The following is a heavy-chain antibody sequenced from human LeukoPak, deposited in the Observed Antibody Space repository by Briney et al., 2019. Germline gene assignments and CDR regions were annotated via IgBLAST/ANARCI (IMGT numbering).Heavy chain of an antibody. J-gene: IGHJ3*02. D-gene: IGHD3-22*01. V-gene: IGHV3-21*01. CDR2: ISSSGSYI. CDR1: GFTFSTYS. CDR3: ARGSAPTYYYDSSGYYKDAFDI. Sequence: GGSLRLSCEASGFTFSTYSMNWVRQAPGKGLEWVSSISSSGSYIYYADSVKGRFSISRDNAKKSLYLQMNSLRAEETAVYYCARGSAPTYYYDSSGYYKDAFDIWGRGTMVTVSS.